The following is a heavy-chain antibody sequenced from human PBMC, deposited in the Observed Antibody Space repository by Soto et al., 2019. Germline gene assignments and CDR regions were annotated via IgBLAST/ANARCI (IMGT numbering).Heavy chain of an antibody. J-gene: IGHJ4*02. CDR1: GFTFSRYV. V-gene: IGHV1-58*01. D-gene: IGHD1-26*01. Sequence: ASVKVSFKASGFTFSRYVVQWVRQARGQGLEWIGWIVVGSGNTNYAQKFQERVTITRDMSTSTAYMELSSLRSEDTAVYYCARATPGYXFDYWGQRTLVTVSS. CDR3: ARATPGYXFDY. CDR2: IVVGSGNT.